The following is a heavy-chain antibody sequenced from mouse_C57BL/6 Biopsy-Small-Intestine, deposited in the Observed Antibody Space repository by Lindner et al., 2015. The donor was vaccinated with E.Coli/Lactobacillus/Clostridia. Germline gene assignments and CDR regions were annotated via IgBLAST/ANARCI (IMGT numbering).Heavy chain of an antibody. CDR2: INPNNGGT. CDR3: ARPGGSSPYAMDY. CDR1: GYTFTDYN. Sequence: VQLQESGPELVKPGASVKIPCKASGYTFTDYNMDWVKQSHGKSLEWIGDINPNNGGTIYNQKFKGKATLTVDKSSSTAYMELRSLTSEDTAVYYCARPGGSSPYAMDYWGQGTSVTVSS. D-gene: IGHD1-1*01. J-gene: IGHJ4*01. V-gene: IGHV1-18*01.